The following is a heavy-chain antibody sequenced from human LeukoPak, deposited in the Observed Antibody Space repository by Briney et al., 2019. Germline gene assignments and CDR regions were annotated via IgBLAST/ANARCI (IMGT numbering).Heavy chain of an antibody. CDR2: INPNSGGT. D-gene: IGHD3-9*01. Sequence: ASVKVSCKASGYTFTGYYMHWVRQAPGQGLEWMGWINPNSGGTNYAQKFQGRVTMNRDTSISTAYMELSRLRSDDTAVYYCATSYTSVDILTGYYLDYWGQGTLVTVSS. J-gene: IGHJ4*02. CDR3: ATSYTSVDILTGYYLDY. V-gene: IGHV1-2*02. CDR1: GYTFTGYY.